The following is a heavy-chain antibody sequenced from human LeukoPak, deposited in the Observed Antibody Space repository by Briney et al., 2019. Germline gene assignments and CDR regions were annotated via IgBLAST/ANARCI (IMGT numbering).Heavy chain of an antibody. CDR3: ERANQSQYDSSGYYYGPFFDY. Sequence: PGGCLRLSCAASGFTFSSYSMSWVRQAPGKGLEWVASISSSSSYIYYADSVKGRFTISRDNAKNSLYLQMNSLRAEDTAVYYCERANQSQYDSSGYYYGPFFDYWGEATLVTVSS. D-gene: IGHD3-22*01. V-gene: IGHV3-21*01. J-gene: IGHJ4*02. CDR2: ISSSSSYI. CDR1: GFTFSSYS.